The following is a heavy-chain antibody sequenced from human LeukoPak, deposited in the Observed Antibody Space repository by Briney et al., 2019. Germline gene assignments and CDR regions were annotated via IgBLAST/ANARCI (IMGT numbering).Heavy chain of an antibody. D-gene: IGHD3-3*01. CDR3: ARMGEPYYDFWSCYYLRGYYFDY. Sequence: GGSLRLSCAASGFTFSSYSMNWVRQAPGKGLEWVSSISSSSSYIYYADSVKGRFTISRDNAKNSLYLQMNSLRAEDTAVYYCARMGEPYYDFWSCYYLRGYYFDYWGQGTLVTVSS. V-gene: IGHV3-21*01. J-gene: IGHJ4*02. CDR2: ISSSSSYI. CDR1: GFTFSSYS.